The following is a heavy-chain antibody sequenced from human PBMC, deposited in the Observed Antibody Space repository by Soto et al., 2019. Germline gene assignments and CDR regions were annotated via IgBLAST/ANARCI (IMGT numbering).Heavy chain of an antibody. Sequence: GGSLRLSCAASGFTFSSYGMHWVRQAPGKGLEWVAVISYDGSNKYYADSVKGRFTISRDNSKNTLYLQMNSLRAEDTAVYYCAKDTAMVTVHYYYGMDVWGQGTTVTVSS. CDR3: AKDTAMVTVHYYYGMDV. V-gene: IGHV3-30*18. CDR2: ISYDGSNK. CDR1: GFTFSSYG. D-gene: IGHD5-18*01. J-gene: IGHJ6*02.